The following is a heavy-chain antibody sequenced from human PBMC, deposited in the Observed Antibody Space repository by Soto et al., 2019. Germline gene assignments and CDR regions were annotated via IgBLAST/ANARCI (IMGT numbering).Heavy chain of an antibody. J-gene: IGHJ5*02. V-gene: IGHV4-39*01. Sequence: QMQLQESGPGLVKPSETLSLTCTVSDGSINSHTYYWAWIRQPPGKGLEWIGNLYHSGSTYYAPSVNGRVTISVDTSKNQFSLKRTSVTAADTAVYYCARAAYSGSPIDPWGQGTLVTVSP. CDR3: ARAAYSGSPIDP. CDR1: DGSINSHTYY. D-gene: IGHD1-26*01. CDR2: LYHSGST.